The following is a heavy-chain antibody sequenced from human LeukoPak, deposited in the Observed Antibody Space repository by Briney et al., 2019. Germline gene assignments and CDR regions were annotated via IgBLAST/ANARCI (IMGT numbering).Heavy chain of an antibody. V-gene: IGHV3-7*01. D-gene: IGHD2-15*01. J-gene: IGHJ4*02. CDR1: GFTFSTHW. CDR2: IKQDGSEK. Sequence: PGGSLRLSCAASGFTFSTHWMSWVRQAPGKGLEWVANIKQDGSEKYYVDSVKGRFTISRDNGQEKLFLQLTSLYFCVREAMFGRSLDQWGQGTLVTVSS. CDR3: RSLDQ.